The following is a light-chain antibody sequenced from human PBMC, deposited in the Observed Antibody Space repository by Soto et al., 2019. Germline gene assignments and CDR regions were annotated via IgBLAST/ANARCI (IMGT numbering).Light chain of an antibody. CDR3: ATWDSRLSSYI. CDR1: SSNIGNNF. Sequence: QSVLTQPPSVSAAPGQKVTISCSGSSSNIGNNFVTWYQQFPGTAPKLLIYDNNKRPSGIPDRFSGSKSGTSATLGITGLQTGDEADFYCATWDSRLSSYIFGTGTKLTVL. V-gene: IGLV1-51*01. CDR2: DNN. J-gene: IGLJ1*01.